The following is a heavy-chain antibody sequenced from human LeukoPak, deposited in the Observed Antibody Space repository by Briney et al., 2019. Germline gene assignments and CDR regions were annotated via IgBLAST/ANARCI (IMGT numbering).Heavy chain of an antibody. J-gene: IGHJ4*02. V-gene: IGHV4-39*01. D-gene: IGHD6-13*01. Sequence: SETLPLTCTVSGGSISSSSYYWGWIRQPPGKGLEWIGSIYYSGSTYYNPSLKSRVTISVDTSKNQFSLKLSSVTAADTAVYYCASYTWYSSKGLDYWGQGTLVTVSS. CDR1: GGSISSSSYY. CDR2: IYYSGST. CDR3: ASYTWYSSKGLDY.